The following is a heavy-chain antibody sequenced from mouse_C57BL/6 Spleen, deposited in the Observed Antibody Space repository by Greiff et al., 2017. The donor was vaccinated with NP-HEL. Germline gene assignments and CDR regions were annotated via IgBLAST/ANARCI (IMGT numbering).Heavy chain of an antibody. V-gene: IGHV1-69*01. J-gene: IGHJ1*03. CDR3: SRGSNHWYFDV. CDR1: GYTFTSYW. CDR2: IDPSDSYT. Sequence: QVHVKQPGAELVMPGASVKLSCKASGYTFTSYWMHWVKQRPGQGLEWIGEIDPSDSYTNYNQKFKGKSTFTVDKSSSTAYMQLSSLTSADSAVYYCSRGSNHWYFDVWGTGTTVTVSS. D-gene: IGHD2-5*01.